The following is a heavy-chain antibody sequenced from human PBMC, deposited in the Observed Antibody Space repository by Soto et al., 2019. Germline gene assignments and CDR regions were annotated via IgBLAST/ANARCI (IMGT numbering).Heavy chain of an antibody. CDR2: ISWNSRRI. D-gene: IGHD4-17*01. V-gene: IGHV3-9*01. CDR1: GFTFNDYA. Sequence: EVQLVESGGGLVQPGRSLRLSCAASGFTFNDYAMHWVRQAPGKGLEWVSGISWNSRRIGYADSVKGRFSISRDNAKHSLYLQVSSLSAEDTALYYCAKDMDGDYGDSSGYFDSWGQGTLVTVS. CDR3: AKDMDGDYGDSSGYFDS. J-gene: IGHJ4*02.